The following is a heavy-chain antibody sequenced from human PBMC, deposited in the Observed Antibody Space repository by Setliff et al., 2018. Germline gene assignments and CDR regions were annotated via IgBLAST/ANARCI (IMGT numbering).Heavy chain of an antibody. CDR2: ISSSSSYI. CDR3: AGGYYDSSGYYLPLYYYYYYMDV. Sequence: PGGSLRLSCAASGFTFSSYSMNWVRQAPGKGLEWVSSISSSSSYIYYADSVKGRFTISRDNAKNSLYLQMNSLRAEDTAVYYCAGGYYDSSGYYLPLYYYYYYMDVWGKGTTVTVSS. J-gene: IGHJ6*03. D-gene: IGHD3-22*01. V-gene: IGHV3-21*01. CDR1: GFTFSSYS.